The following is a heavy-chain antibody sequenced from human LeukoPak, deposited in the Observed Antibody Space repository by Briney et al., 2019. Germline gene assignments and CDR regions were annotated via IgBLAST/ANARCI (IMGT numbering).Heavy chain of an antibody. J-gene: IGHJ4*02. CDR3: ARAVKGVIKYYFDY. V-gene: IGHV3-23*01. D-gene: IGHD3-10*01. Sequence: GGSLRLSCAASGFTFSTYAMIWVRQAPGKGLEWVSTISGSGDITYYADSVKGRFTISRDNSKNTLYLQMNSLRAEDTAVYYCARAVKGVIKYYFDYWGQGTLVTVSS. CDR2: ISGSGDIT. CDR1: GFTFSTYA.